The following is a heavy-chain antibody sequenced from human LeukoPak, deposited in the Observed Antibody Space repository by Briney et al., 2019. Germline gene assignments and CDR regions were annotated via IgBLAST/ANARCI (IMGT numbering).Heavy chain of an antibody. CDR3: ARVGSSSWHDYYFDY. Sequence: GGALRLSCAASGFTFSSYWMSWVRQAPGKGLEWVANIKQDGSEKYYVDSVKGRFTISRDNAKNSLYLQMNSLRAEDTAVYYCARVGSSSWHDYYFDYWGQGTLVTVSS. CDR1: GFTFSSYW. D-gene: IGHD6-13*01. V-gene: IGHV3-7*01. CDR2: IKQDGSEK. J-gene: IGHJ4*02.